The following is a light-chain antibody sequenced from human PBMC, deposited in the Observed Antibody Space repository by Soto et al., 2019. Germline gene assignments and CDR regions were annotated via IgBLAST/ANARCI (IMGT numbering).Light chain of an antibody. CDR1: QSVSSSY. J-gene: IGKJ4*01. CDR3: QQYDGSLGLT. V-gene: IGKV3-20*01. Sequence: EIVLTQSTGTLSLSPGERATLSCRASQSVSSSYLAWYQQKPVQAPRLLIYGASTRATGIPDRFSGSGSGADFTLTISRLEPEDFAVYYCQQYDGSLGLTFGGGTKVEIK. CDR2: GAS.